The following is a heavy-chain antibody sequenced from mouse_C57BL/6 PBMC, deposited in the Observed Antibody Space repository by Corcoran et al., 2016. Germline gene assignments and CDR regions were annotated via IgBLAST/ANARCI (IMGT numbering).Heavy chain of an antibody. Sequence: QVQLQQSGAELARPGASVKLSCKASGYTFTSYGISWVKQRTGQGLEWIGEIYPRSGNTYYNEKFKGKATLTADKSSSTAYMELNSLTSEDSAVYYCARAPLLRYFDYWGQGTTLTVSS. CDR1: GYTFTSYG. V-gene: IGHV1-81*01. D-gene: IGHD1-2*01. CDR2: IYPRSGNT. CDR3: ARAPLLRYFDY. J-gene: IGHJ2*01.